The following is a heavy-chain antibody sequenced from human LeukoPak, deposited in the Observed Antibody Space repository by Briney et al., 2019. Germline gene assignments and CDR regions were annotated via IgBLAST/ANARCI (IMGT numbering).Heavy chain of an antibody. Sequence: GGSLRLSCAASGFTVSSNYMSWVRQAPGKGLEWVSVLYSGGTTYYADSVKGRFTISRDNSKNTLYLQMNSLRAEDTALYYCAKIGWDDAFDIWGQGTMVTVSS. V-gene: IGHV3-53*01. CDR3: AKIGWDDAFDI. CDR2: LYSGGTT. J-gene: IGHJ3*02. CDR1: GFTVSSNY. D-gene: IGHD6-19*01.